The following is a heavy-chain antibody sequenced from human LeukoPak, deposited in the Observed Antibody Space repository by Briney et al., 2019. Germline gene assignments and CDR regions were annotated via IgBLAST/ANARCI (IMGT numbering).Heavy chain of an antibody. CDR3: AKGLGYCSSTSCYEVDY. Sequence: PGGSLRLSCAASGFTFSSYGMHWVRQAPGKGLEWVAVISYDGSNKYYADSVKGRFTISRDNSKNTLYLQMNSLRAEDTAVYYCAKGLGYCSSTSCYEVDYWGQGTLVTVSS. D-gene: IGHD2-2*01. CDR1: GFTFSSYG. J-gene: IGHJ4*02. V-gene: IGHV3-30*18. CDR2: ISYDGSNK.